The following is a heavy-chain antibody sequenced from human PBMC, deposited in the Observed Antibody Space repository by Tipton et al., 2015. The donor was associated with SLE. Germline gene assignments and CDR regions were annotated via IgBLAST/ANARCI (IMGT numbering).Heavy chain of an antibody. CDR1: RGSLTGYS. Sequence: AGLVKPSETLSLVCVVNRGSLTGYSWNWIRQFPGKGLEWIGQIDRDGSPNYKPSLQNRVTMSVDRSPTQFSLGLTSVTAADTAVYYCARGVSGYYFYSYMDVWGKGTTVTISS. J-gene: IGHJ6*03. CDR2: IDRDGSP. D-gene: IGHD3-16*01. CDR3: ARGVSGYYFYSYMDV. V-gene: IGHV4-34*01.